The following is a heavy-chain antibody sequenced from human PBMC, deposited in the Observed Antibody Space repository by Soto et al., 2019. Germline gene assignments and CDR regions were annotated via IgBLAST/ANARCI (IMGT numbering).Heavy chain of an antibody. D-gene: IGHD3-22*01. V-gene: IGHV3-53*01. CDR3: TKLWGYYFES. Sequence: GGSLRLCCAASGFTVGSNYMSGVRQAPGQSPEWVAVIFTRGTAHYADSVTGRFTFSRDNSKRTLNLQLNNLRAEDRAVYYCTKLWGYYFESWGQATLVTASS. CDR2: IFTRGTA. CDR1: GFTVGSNY. J-gene: IGHJ4*02.